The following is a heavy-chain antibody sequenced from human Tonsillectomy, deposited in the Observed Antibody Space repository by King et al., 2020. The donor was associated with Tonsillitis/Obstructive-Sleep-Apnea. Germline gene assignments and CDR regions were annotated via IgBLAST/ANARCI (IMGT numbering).Heavy chain of an antibody. CDR2: IKSKIDTGTA. CDR1: GFIFTDAW. V-gene: IGHV3-15*01. CDR3: TTEIVCSGTSCSGRAFDI. D-gene: IGHD2-2*01. J-gene: IGHJ3*02. Sequence: DVQLVESGGGLVKPGGSLRLSCAASGFIFTDAWMSWVRQAPGKGLEWVGRIKSKIDTGTADYAAPVTGRFTISRDDSKNMMYLQMNSLKTADQGMYYCTTEIVCSGTSCSGRAFDIWGQGTMVTVSS.